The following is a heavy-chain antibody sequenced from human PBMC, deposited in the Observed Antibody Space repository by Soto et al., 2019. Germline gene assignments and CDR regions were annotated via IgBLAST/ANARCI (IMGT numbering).Heavy chain of an antibody. D-gene: IGHD2-2*01. Sequence: QVQLVQSGAEVKKPGSSVKVSCKASGGTFSSYAISWVRQAPGQGLEWMGGIIPISGTANYAQKFQGRVTIPADESTHAAYMVLSSLRSEDTAVYYCARSQGSSTSLEIYYYYYYGMDVWGQGTTVTVSS. CDR1: GGTFSSYA. CDR2: IIPISGTA. CDR3: ARSQGSSTSLEIYYYYYYGMDV. J-gene: IGHJ6*02. V-gene: IGHV1-69*01.